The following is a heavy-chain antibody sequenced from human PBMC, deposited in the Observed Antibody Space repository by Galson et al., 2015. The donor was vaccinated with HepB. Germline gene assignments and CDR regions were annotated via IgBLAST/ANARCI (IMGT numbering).Heavy chain of an antibody. CDR3: ASYEGTYYDILTGSPPDETYYYGMDV. CDR1: GGTFSSYT. Sequence: SVKVSCKASGGTFSSYTISWVRQAPGQGLEWMGRIIPILGIANYAQKFQGRVTITADKSTSTAYMELSSLRSEDTAVYYCASYEGTYYDILTGSPPDETYYYGMDVWGQGTTVTVSS. CDR2: IIPILGIA. J-gene: IGHJ6*02. D-gene: IGHD3-9*01. V-gene: IGHV1-69*02.